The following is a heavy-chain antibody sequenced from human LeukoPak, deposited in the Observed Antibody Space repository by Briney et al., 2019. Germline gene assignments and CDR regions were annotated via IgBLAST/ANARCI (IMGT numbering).Heavy chain of an antibody. CDR2: INHSGST. D-gene: IGHD2-2*01. CDR1: GGSFSGYY. CDR3: ARIHNCSSTSCYLISSEPYNWFDP. Sequence: PSETLSLTCAVYGGSFSGYYWSWIRQPPGKGLEWIGEINHSGSTNYNPSLKSRVTISVDTSKNQFSLKLSSVTAADTAVYYCARIHNCSSTSCYLISSEPYNWFDPWGQGTLVTVSS. J-gene: IGHJ5*02. V-gene: IGHV4-34*01.